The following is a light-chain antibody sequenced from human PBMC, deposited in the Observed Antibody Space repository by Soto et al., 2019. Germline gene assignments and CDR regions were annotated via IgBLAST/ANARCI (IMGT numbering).Light chain of an antibody. V-gene: IGKV3-11*01. CDR2: GAS. CDR1: ENVRTF. Sequence: EVVLTQSPATLSLSPGERATLSCRASENVRTFVDWYQQKPGQAPRLLIYGASNRATGIPARFSGSGSGTDFTLAISSLDPEDFAVYYCQQRIDWPPTFGQGTRLEIK. J-gene: IGKJ5*01. CDR3: QQRIDWPPT.